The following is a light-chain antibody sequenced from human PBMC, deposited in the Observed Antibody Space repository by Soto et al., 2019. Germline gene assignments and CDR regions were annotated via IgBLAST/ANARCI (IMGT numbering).Light chain of an antibody. CDR3: HHYDASPPYT. V-gene: IGKV3-20*01. CDR1: RSFASSY. Sequence: EIVLTQSPVTLSLSPGEIATLSCRASRSFASSYLGWYQQKPGQPPRLLIYAASTRATGVPDRFSGSGSATDFTLTISRLEPEDSAVYYCHHYDASPPYTFGQGTKVDI. J-gene: IGKJ2*01. CDR2: AAS.